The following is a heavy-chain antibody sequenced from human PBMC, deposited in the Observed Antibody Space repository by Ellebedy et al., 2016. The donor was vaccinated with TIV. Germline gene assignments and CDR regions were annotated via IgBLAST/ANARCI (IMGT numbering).Heavy chain of an antibody. Sequence: AASVKVSCKTTGYTFTAYYIHWARQAPGQGLEWMGIINPSGGSTSYAQKFQGRVTMTRDTSTSTVYMELSSLRSEDTAVYYCARPMTTVTPRGYFDSWGQGTLVTVSS. CDR2: INPSGGST. D-gene: IGHD4-17*01. V-gene: IGHV1-46*01. CDR3: ARPMTTVTPRGYFDS. J-gene: IGHJ4*02. CDR1: GYTFTAYY.